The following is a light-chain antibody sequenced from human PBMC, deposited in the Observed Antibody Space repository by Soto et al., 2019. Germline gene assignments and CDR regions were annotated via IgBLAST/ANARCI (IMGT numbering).Light chain of an antibody. V-gene: IGKV1-39*01. CDR3: QQSYRIMWK. CDR2: AAS. J-gene: IGKJ1*01. Sequence: DIQMTQSPSSLSASVGDRVTITCRASQSISSYLNWYQQKPGKAPKLLIFAASSLQSGVPARFSGSGSGTDFTLTISSLQPEDFATYYCQQSYRIMWKFGQGTKVEIK. CDR1: QSISSY.